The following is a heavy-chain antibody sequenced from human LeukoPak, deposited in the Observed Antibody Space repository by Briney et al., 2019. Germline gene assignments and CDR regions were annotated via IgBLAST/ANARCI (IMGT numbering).Heavy chain of an antibody. CDR3: SKKGQSDDSGKPA. CDR1: GFTFSSFD. Sequence: GGSLRLSCAASGFTFSSFDMYWVRQAPGKGLECVASISRQSGASTYYAASVEGRFTISRDNSRSTLYLEMNSLRVNDTAVYYCSKKGQSDDSGKPAWGQGTLVTVSS. V-gene: IGHV3-23*01. J-gene: IGHJ5*02. D-gene: IGHD4-17*01. CDR2: ISRQSGAST.